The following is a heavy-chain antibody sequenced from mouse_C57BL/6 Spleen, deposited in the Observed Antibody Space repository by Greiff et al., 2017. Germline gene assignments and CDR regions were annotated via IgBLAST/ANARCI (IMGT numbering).Heavy chain of an antibody. CDR2: IDPENGDT. Sequence: VQLQQSGAELVRPGASVTLSCTASGFNIKDDYMHWVKQRPEQGLEWIGWIDPENGDTAYASKFQGKATITADTSSNTAYLQLSSLTSEDTAVYYCTTCGSSDYYAMDYWGQGTSVTVSS. J-gene: IGHJ4*01. V-gene: IGHV14-4*01. CDR1: GFNIKDDY. D-gene: IGHD1-1*01. CDR3: TTCGSSDYYAMDY.